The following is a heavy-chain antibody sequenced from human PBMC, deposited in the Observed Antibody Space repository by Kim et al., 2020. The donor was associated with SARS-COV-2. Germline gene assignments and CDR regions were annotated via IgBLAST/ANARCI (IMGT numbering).Heavy chain of an antibody. D-gene: IGHD2-2*01. V-gene: IGHV4-39*01. J-gene: IGHJ4*01. Sequence: SRVTMSVDTSKNQFSLKLSSVTAADTAVYYCARQGGGSRIVISPAAIDYWGQGTLVTVPS. CDR3: ARQGGGSRIVISPAAIDY.